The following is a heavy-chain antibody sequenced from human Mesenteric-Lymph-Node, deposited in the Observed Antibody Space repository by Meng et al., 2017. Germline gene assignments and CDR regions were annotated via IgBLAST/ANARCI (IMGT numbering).Heavy chain of an antibody. J-gene: IGHJ5*02. D-gene: IGHD6-13*01. CDR1: GGSFSGYY. V-gene: IGHV4-34*01. CDR2: INHSGST. Sequence: QAQLQQWRAGLLKPSETLSLTCAVYGGSFSGYYWSWIRQPPGKGLEWIGEINHSGSTNYNPSLKSRVTISVDTSKNQFSLKLSSVTAADTAVYYCARAHSSSWYLGWFDPWGQGTLVTVSS. CDR3: ARAHSSSWYLGWFDP.